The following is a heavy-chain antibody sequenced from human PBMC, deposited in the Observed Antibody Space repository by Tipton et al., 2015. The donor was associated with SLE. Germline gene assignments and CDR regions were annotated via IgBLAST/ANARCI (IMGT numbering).Heavy chain of an antibody. Sequence: TLSLTCTVSGGSISSSGYYWSRIRQHPGKGLEWNGYIYYSASTYYNPSLKIRITIAIDTANNQFSLRLISVTAADTAIYYCAGGSSSPVYFWGQGTLVTVAS. V-gene: IGHV4-31*03. CDR2: IYYSAST. D-gene: IGHD1-26*01. CDR3: AGGSSSPVYF. CDR1: GGSISSSGYY. J-gene: IGHJ4*02.